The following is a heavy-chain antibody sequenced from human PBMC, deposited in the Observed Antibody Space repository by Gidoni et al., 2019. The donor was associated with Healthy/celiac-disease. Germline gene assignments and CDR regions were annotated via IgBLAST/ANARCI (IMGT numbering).Heavy chain of an antibody. J-gene: IGHJ4*02. Sequence: QVQLVESGGGVVQPGRSLRLYCAASGFTFSSYGMHWVRQAPGKGLEWVAVIWYDGSNKYYADSVKGRFTISRDNSKNTLYLQMNSLRAEDTAVYYCARDVWEAAAGTRSLDYWGQGTLVTVSS. CDR2: IWYDGSNK. D-gene: IGHD6-13*01. CDR3: ARDVWEAAAGTRSLDY. CDR1: GFTFSSYG. V-gene: IGHV3-33*01.